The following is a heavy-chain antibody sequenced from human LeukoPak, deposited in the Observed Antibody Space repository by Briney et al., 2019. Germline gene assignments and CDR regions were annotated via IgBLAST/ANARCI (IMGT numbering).Heavy chain of an antibody. Sequence: SETLSLTCAVYGGSFSSYYWSWIRQPPGKGLEWIGYIYYSGSTNYNPSLKSRVTISVDTSKNQFSLKLSSVTAADTAVYYCARKSLVGATPDYWGQGTLVTVSS. V-gene: IGHV4-59*01. CDR2: IYYSGST. J-gene: IGHJ4*02. CDR1: GGSFSSYY. CDR3: ARKSLVGATPDY. D-gene: IGHD1-26*01.